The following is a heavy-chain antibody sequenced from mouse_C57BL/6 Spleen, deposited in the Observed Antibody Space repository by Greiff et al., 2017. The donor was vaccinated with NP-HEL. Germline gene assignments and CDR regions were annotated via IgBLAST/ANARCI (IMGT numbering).Heavy chain of an antibody. CDR3: VRHDYDGHYGAMDY. D-gene: IGHD2-3*01. CDR1: GFSFNTYA. Sequence: EVKLMESGGGLVQPKGSLKLSCAASGFSFNTYAMNWVRQAPGKGLEWVARIRSKSNNYATYYADSVKDRFTISRDDSESMLYLQMNNLKTEDTAMYYCVRHDYDGHYGAMDYWGQGTSVTVSS. J-gene: IGHJ4*01. V-gene: IGHV10-1*01. CDR2: IRSKSNNYAT.